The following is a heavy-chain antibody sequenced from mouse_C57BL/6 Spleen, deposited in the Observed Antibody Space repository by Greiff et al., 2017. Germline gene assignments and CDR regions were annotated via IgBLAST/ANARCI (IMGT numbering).Heavy chain of an antibody. CDR1: GFTFSDYG. V-gene: IGHV5-17*01. CDR3: ARDGYWYFDV. CDR2: ISSGSSTI. D-gene: IGHD2-3*01. J-gene: IGHJ1*03. Sequence: EVQLVESGGGLVKPGGSLKLSCAASGFTFSDYGMHWVRQAPEKGLEWVAYISSGSSTIYYADTVKGRFTISRDNAKNTLFLQMTSLRSEDTAMYYCARDGYWYFDVWGTGTTVTVSS.